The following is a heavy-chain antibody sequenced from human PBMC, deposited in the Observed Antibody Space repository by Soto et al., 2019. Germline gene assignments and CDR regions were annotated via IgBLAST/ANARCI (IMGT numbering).Heavy chain of an antibody. J-gene: IGHJ4*02. D-gene: IGHD6-13*01. CDR1: GFAFGGFT. Sequence: VQVLESGGGLVQPGGSLRLSCSVSGFAFGGFTMTWVRQAPGKGLEWVSSISGSAARTYYADSVQGRFTISRDNSKSTLYLHINSLRVEDTAGYYCTRGGVGTTGSCDFWGQGTLVAVSS. CDR2: ISGSAART. V-gene: IGHV3-23*01. CDR3: TRGGVGTTGSCDF.